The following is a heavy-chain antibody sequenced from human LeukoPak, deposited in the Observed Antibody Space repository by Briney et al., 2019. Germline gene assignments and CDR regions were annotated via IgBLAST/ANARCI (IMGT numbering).Heavy chain of an antibody. CDR2: ISAYNGNT. V-gene: IGHV1-18*01. Sequence: ASVKVSCKASGYTFTSYGISWVRQAPGQGLEWMGWISAYNGNTNYAQKLQGRVTMTTDTSTSTAYMELRSLRSDDTAVYYCARDPVQKYSSGPGWFDPWGQEPWSPSPQ. CDR1: GYTFTSYG. D-gene: IGHD6-19*01. J-gene: IGHJ5*02. CDR3: ARDPVQKYSSGPGWFDP.